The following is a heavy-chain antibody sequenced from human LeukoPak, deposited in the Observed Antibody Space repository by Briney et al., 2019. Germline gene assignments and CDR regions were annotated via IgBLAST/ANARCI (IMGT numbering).Heavy chain of an antibody. Sequence: GESLKISCMGSGYSFTSYWIGWVRQMPGKGLEWMAMIFPADSDTRYNPSFQGQVTISADKSITTAYLQWSSLKASDTAIYYCARHSQQLVPLGWFDPWGQGTLVTVSS. CDR2: IFPADSDT. CDR1: GYSFTSYW. D-gene: IGHD6-13*01. CDR3: ARHSQQLVPLGWFDP. V-gene: IGHV5-51*01. J-gene: IGHJ5*02.